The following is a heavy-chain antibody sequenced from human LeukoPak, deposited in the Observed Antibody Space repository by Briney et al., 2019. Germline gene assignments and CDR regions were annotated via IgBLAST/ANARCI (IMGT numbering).Heavy chain of an antibody. J-gene: IGHJ4*02. CDR2: ITDSGGRA. Sequence: PGGSLRLSCAASGFTFINYAQNWVRQAPGRGLEWVSGITDSGGRAYYADSVKGRFTVSRDNSENTLYLQMKTLRAEDTAIYFCAKSLVARWGADYWGQGTLVTVSS. V-gene: IGHV3-23*01. CDR3: AKSLVARWGADY. D-gene: IGHD1-26*01. CDR1: GFTFINYA.